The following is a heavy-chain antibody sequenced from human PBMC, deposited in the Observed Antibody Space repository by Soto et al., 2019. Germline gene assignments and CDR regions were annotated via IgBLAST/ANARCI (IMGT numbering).Heavy chain of an antibody. D-gene: IGHD3-3*01. V-gene: IGHV4-39*01. CDR3: ARQRRGPIPFFGWLSPVTS. CDR2: ISHSGDT. CDR1: GDSITSSDFL. Sequence: SETLSLTXSVSGDSITSSDFLWGWLRQPPGQGLEWVGTISHSGDTYYNPPLKSRLTMSVDASKTHFSLRLTSVTAADAAVYFCARQRRGPIPFFGWLSPVTSWGQGLLVTVSS. J-gene: IGHJ5*02.